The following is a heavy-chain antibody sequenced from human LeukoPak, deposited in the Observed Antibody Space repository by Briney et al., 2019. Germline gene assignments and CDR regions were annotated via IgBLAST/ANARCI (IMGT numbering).Heavy chain of an antibody. CDR2: IYYSGST. V-gene: IGHV4-59*01. J-gene: IGHJ3*02. D-gene: IGHD3-3*01. CDR1: GGSISSYY. Sequence: SETLSLTCTVSGGSISSYYWSWIRQPPGKGLEWIGYIYYSGSTNYNPSLKSRVTISVDTSKNQFSLKLSSVTAADTAVYYCAREGFRTIFGVVIYAFDIWGQGTMVTVSS. CDR3: AREGFRTIFGVVIYAFDI.